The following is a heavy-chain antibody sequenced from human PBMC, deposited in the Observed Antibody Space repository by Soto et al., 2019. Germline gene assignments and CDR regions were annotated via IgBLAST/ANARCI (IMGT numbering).Heavy chain of an antibody. Sequence: QXXGPGLVKPSETLSLTCTVSGGSXXXXXXXXXRQPPGKGLEWIAYISYSGSTNYNPSXXXXXXXXXXXXXXXXXXXXXSVTAADTAVYYCARSKGGGGYDYWGQGALVTVSS. CDR3: ARSKGGGGYDY. J-gene: IGHJ4*02. D-gene: IGHD5-12*01. CDR1: GGSXXXXX. V-gene: IGHV4-59*01. CDR2: ISYSGST.